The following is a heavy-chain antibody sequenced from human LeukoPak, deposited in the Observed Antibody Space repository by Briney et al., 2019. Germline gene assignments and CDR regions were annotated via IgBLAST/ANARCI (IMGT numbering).Heavy chain of an antibody. J-gene: IGHJ4*02. CDR2: ISYDGSNK. V-gene: IGHV3-30*18. CDR3: AKDPYSSSWYPYYFDY. Sequence: GRSLRLSCAASGFTFSSYGMHWVRQAPGKGLEGVAVISYDGSNKYYADSVKGRFTISRDNSKNTLYLQMNSLRAEDTAVYYCAKDPYSSSWYPYYFDYWGQGTLVTVSS. D-gene: IGHD6-13*01. CDR1: GFTFSSYG.